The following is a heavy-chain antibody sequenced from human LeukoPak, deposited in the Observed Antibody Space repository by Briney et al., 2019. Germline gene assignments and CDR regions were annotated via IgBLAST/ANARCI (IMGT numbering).Heavy chain of an antibody. V-gene: IGHV2-5*02. J-gene: IGHJ4*02. CDR2: IYRDDDK. D-gene: IGHD5-18*01. CDR3: AHRLHDTAMATDFDY. CDR1: GFSLSTSGVG. Sequence: SGPTLVNPTQTLTLTCTFSGFSLSTSGVGVGWIRQPPGKALEWLALIYRDDDKRYSPSLKSRLTITKDTSKNQVVLTMTNMDPVDTATYYCAHRLHDTAMATDFDYWGQGTLVTVSS.